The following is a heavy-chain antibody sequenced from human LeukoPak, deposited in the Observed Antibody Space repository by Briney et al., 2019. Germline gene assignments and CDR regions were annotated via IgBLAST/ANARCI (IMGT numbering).Heavy chain of an antibody. D-gene: IGHD5-18*01. V-gene: IGHV4-39*02. CDR1: GGSISSSSYY. Sequence: SETLSLTCTVSGGSISSSSYYWGWIRQPPGKGLEWIGSIYYSGSTYYNPSLKSRVTISVDTSKNQFSLKLSSVTAADTAVYYCARDGAVYTAMATPSAFDIWGQGTMVTVSS. CDR3: ARDGAVYTAMATPSAFDI. CDR2: IYYSGST. J-gene: IGHJ3*02.